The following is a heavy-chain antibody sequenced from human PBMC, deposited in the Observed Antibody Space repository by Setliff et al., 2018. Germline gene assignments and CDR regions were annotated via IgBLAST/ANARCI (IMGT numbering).Heavy chain of an antibody. CDR2: ISSTGDDI. J-gene: IGHJ5*02. V-gene: IGHV3-21*06. CDR1: GFSLNSFR. Sequence: GGSLRLSCAAFGFSLNSFRMAWIRQPPGKGLEWVSSISSTGDDIYYADPVKGRFTISRDNAKNSLYLQMISLRAEVTAVYFCARDVLDFLTGQGGAWGQGTRVTVSS. CDR3: ARDVLDFLTGQGGA. D-gene: IGHD3-3*01.